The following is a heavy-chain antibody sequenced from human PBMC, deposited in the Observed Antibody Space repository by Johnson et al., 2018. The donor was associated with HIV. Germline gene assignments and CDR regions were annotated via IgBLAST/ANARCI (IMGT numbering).Heavy chain of an antibody. CDR2: ISGNSATI. V-gene: IGHV3-9*01. CDR1: GFRFDEYV. CDR3: VKDRLLGEYPSYAFDV. Sequence: VQLVESGGDLVQPGRSLRLSCAASGFRFDEYVMHWVRQAPGKGLEWVSGISGNSATIGYADSLEGRLTISRDNAKTSLYLQMNSLRAEDTALYYCVKDRLLGEYPSYAFDVWGQGTMVTVSS. J-gene: IGHJ3*01. D-gene: IGHD3-16*01.